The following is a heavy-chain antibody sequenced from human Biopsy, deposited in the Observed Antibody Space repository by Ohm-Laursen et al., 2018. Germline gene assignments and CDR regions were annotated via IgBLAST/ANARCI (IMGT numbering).Heavy chain of an antibody. CDR1: GGTFINYA. J-gene: IGHJ4*02. V-gene: IGHV1-69*13. D-gene: IGHD1-26*01. CDR2: IIPMFGTA. Sequence: SVTASCKPSGGTFINYAISWVRQAPGHGLESMGGIIPMFGTANYAQMFQGRVTITADESTSTSYMELSSLTTEDTAIYYCARGPHSGSHSCFDYWGRGTLVTVSS. CDR3: ARGPHSGSHSCFDY.